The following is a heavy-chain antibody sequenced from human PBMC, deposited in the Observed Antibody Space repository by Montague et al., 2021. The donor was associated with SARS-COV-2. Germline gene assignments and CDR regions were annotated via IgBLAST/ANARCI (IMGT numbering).Heavy chain of an antibody. CDR2: IYYSGST. Sequence: SETLSLTCTVSGGSISTSPYFWGWIRQPPGKGLEWIGSIYYSGSTYYNPSLESRVAISIDTSENQFSLKLSSVTAADTAVYYCARGNRIAVAGTDFDYWGQGTLVTVSS. CDR3: ARGNRIAVAGTDFDY. D-gene: IGHD6-19*01. V-gene: IGHV4-39*07. CDR1: GGSISTSPYF. J-gene: IGHJ4*02.